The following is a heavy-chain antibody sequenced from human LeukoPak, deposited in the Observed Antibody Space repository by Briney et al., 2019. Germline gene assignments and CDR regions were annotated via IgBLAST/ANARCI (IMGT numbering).Heavy chain of an antibody. CDR2: MNPKSGNT. J-gene: IGHJ4*02. CDR3: ARGSTVDTVATPLKY. V-gene: IGHV1-8*01. Sequence: ASVKVYCKASGYTFTSYDINWVRQATGQGLEWMGWMNPKSGNTGYAQKFQGRVTMTMSTSVRTAYMELSSLRSEDTAVYYCARGSTVDTVATPLKYWGQGTLVTVSS. CDR1: GYTFTSYD. D-gene: IGHD5-12*01.